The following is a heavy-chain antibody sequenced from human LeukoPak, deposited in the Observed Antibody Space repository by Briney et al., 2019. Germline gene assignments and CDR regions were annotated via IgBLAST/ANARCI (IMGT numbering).Heavy chain of an antibody. V-gene: IGHV1-2*02. CDR2: INPNSGAT. Sequence: ASVKVSCKASGYTFTGYYMHWVRQAPGQGLEWMEWINPNSGATNYAQKFQGRVTMTRDTSISTAYMELNRLRSDDTAVYYCATPYCGGDCYEYYFDTWGQGTLVTVSS. J-gene: IGHJ4*02. CDR3: ATPYCGGDCYEYYFDT. CDR1: GYTFTGYY. D-gene: IGHD2-21*02.